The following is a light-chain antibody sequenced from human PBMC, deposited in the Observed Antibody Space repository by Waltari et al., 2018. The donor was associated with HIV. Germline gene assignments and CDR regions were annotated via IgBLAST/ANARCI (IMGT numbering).Light chain of an antibody. J-gene: IGKJ3*01. Sequence: DIQMTQSPSTLPASVGDRVTLTCRASQNVDNRVNWYQHKSGEAPRLLVFVASTSYDHVPSRFSATSSGNRFTLTINSLQPEDFATYFCQQSSSTPYTFGPGTKLDL. CDR1: QNVDNR. V-gene: IGKV1-39*01. CDR2: VAS. CDR3: QQSSSTPYT.